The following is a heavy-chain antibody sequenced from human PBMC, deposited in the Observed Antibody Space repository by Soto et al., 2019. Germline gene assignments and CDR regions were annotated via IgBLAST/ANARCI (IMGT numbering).Heavy chain of an antibody. CDR3: AGLYDSSGYYYVYGMDV. CDR2: IDTSDSYT. V-gene: IGHV5-10-1*01. CDR1: GYSFTSYW. Sequence: PGESLKISCKGSGYSFTSYWISWVRQMPGKGLEWMGRIDTSDSYTNYSPSFQGHVTISADKSISTAYLQWSSLKASDTAMYYCAGLYDSSGYYYVYGMDVWGQGTTVTVSS. D-gene: IGHD3-22*01. J-gene: IGHJ6*02.